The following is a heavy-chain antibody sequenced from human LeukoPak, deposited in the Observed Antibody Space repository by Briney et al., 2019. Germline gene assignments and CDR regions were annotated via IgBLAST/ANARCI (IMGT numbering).Heavy chain of an antibody. J-gene: IGHJ4*02. D-gene: IGHD6-6*01. CDR2: TGARGDTT. Sequence: GGSLRLSCADSGFTFNTYGMAWVRQAPGKGLDWGSDTGARGDTTHYADAVKGRLTISRDNSKSMLYLQMSNLRAEDTAIYYCATALSLAMYWGQGTLVTVSS. V-gene: IGHV3-23*01. CDR3: ATALSLAMY. CDR1: GFTFNTYG.